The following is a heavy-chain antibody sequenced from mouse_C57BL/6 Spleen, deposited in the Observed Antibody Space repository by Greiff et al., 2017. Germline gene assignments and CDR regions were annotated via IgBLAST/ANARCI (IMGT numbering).Heavy chain of an antibody. J-gene: IGHJ2*01. CDR3: ARSTGPYYFDY. D-gene: IGHD4-1*02. CDR1: GFTFTDYY. V-gene: IGHV7-3*01. Sequence: EVNVVESGGGLVQPGGSLSLSCAASGFTFTDYYMSWVRQPPGKALEWLGFIRNKANGYTTEYSASVKGRFTISRDNSQSILYLQMNALRAEDSATYYCARSTGPYYFDYWGQGTTLTVSS. CDR2: IRNKANGYTT.